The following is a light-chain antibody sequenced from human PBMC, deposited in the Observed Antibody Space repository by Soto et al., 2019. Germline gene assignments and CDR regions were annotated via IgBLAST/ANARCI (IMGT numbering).Light chain of an antibody. CDR2: SAS. Sequence: EIVLTQSPATLSLSPGERATLSCRASQSVRNDLVWYHQKPGQAPRVLIYSASNRATGIPARISGSGSGTDFTLTISSLEPEDFAVYYCKQRTNWPPTVGGGTKV. V-gene: IGKV3-11*01. J-gene: IGKJ4*01. CDR1: QSVRND. CDR3: KQRTNWPPT.